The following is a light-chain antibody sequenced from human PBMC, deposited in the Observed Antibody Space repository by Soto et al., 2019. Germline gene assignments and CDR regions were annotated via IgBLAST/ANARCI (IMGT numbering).Light chain of an antibody. V-gene: IGKV3-15*01. Sequence: EIVMTQSPVTLSVSPGERATLSCTASQSVNNNVAWYQQKPGHTPRLLIYSASIGATGTPARFSGSGSGSDFTLTISSLQSEDFAVYYCQHYVNWPLTFGGGTKVESK. CDR3: QHYVNWPLT. J-gene: IGKJ4*01. CDR2: SAS. CDR1: QSVNNN.